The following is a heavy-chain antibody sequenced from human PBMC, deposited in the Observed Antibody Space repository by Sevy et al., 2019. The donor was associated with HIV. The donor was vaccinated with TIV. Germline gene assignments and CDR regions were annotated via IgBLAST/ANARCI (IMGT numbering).Heavy chain of an antibody. CDR3: AKGLPYLGYCSGGSCYPGGWYYGMDV. J-gene: IGHJ6*02. CDR2: ISYDGSNK. D-gene: IGHD2-15*01. V-gene: IGHV3-30*18. CDR1: GFTFSSYG. Sequence: GGSLRLSCAASGFTFSSYGMHWVRQAPGKGLEWVAVISYDGSNKYYADSVKGRFTISRDNSKNTLYLQMNSLRAEDKGLYYWAKGLPYLGYCSGGSCYPGGWYYGMDVWGQGTTVTVSS.